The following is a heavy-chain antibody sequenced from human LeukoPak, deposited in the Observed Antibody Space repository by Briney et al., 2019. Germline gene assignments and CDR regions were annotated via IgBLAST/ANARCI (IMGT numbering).Heavy chain of an antibody. V-gene: IGHV3-9*01. CDR3: AKDILKGGGRPRDAFDI. CDR1: GFTFDDYA. Sequence: SLRLSCAASGFTFDDYAMHWVRQAPGKGLEWVSGISWKSDSIGYADSVKGRFTISRDSAKNSLYLQMNSLRAEDTALYYCAKDILKGGGRPRDAFDIWGQGTMVTVSS. J-gene: IGHJ3*02. D-gene: IGHD2-15*01. CDR2: ISWKSDSI.